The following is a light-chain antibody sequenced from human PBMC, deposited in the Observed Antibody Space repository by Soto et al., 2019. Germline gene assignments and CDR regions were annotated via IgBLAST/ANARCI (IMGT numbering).Light chain of an antibody. CDR1: QRVSSN. V-gene: IGKV3-15*01. J-gene: IGKJ4*01. Sequence: EIVMTQSPATLSVSPGERASLSCRASQRVSSNLAWYQQKPGQTPRLLIYATSTRATGIPARFSGSGSGTEFTLTISSLQSEDFAVYYCQHYNNWPLTFGGGTKVDIK. CDR2: ATS. CDR3: QHYNNWPLT.